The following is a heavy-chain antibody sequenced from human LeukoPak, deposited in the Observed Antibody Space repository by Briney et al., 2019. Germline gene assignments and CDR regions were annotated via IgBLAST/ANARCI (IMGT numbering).Heavy chain of an antibody. D-gene: IGHD2-2*01. Sequence: SEALSLTCTVSGGSISSSSYYWGWIRQPPGKGLEWIGSIYYSGSTYYNPSLKSRVPMSVDTSKDQFSLKLSSVTAADTAVYYCARASGIPALGDWFDPWGQGTLVTVSS. CDR3: ARASGIPALGDWFDP. CDR1: GGSISSSSYY. V-gene: IGHV4-39*01. CDR2: IYYSGST. J-gene: IGHJ5*02.